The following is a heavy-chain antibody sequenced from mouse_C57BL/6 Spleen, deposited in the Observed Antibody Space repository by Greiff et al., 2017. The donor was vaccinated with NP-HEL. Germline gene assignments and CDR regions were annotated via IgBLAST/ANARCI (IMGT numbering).Heavy chain of an antibody. J-gene: IGHJ2*01. CDR2: ISSGSGTI. D-gene: IGHD4-1*01. V-gene: IGHV5-17*01. Sequence: EVMLVESGGGLVKPGGSLKLSCAASGFTFSDYGMHWVRQAPEKGLEWVAYISSGSGTIYYADTVKGRFTISRDNAKNTLFLQMTSLRSEDTAMYYCARHWDYFDYWGQGTTLTVSS. CDR3: ARHWDYFDY. CDR1: GFTFSDYG.